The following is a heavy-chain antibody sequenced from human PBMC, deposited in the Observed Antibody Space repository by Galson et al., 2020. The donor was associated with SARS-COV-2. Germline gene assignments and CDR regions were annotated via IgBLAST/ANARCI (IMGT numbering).Heavy chain of an antibody. CDR2: ISYDGSNK. J-gene: IGHJ4*02. V-gene: IGHV3-30*04. CDR3: ARTDIGSYCGAFDY. CDR1: GFTFSSYA. Sequence: GESLKISCAASGFTFSSYAMHWVRQAPGKGLEWVAVISYDGSNKYYADSVKGRFTISRDNSKNTLYLQMNSLRAEDTAVYYCARTDIGSYCGAFDYWGQGTLVTVSS. D-gene: IGHD1-26*01.